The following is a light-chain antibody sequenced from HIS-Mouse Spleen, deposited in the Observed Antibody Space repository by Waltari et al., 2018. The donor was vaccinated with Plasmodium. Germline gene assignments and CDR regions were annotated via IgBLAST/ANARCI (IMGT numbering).Light chain of an antibody. V-gene: IGLV3-10*01. CDR3: YSTDSSGNHRV. J-gene: IGLJ3*02. CDR2: EDS. Sequence: SYELTQPPSVSVSPGQTARITCSGDAFPKKYAYWYQQKSGQAPVLVIYEDSKRPAGIPERFSGSSSGTMATLTISGAQVEDEAEYYCYSTDSSGNHRVFGGGTKLTVL. CDR1: AFPKKY.